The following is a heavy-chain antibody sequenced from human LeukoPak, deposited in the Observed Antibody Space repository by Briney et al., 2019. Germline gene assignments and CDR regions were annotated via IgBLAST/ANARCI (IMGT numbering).Heavy chain of an antibody. D-gene: IGHD3-10*01. J-gene: IGHJ4*02. V-gene: IGHV3-7*01. CDR3: ARGTYMVRDPPYYFDY. CDR1: GFTVSSNY. CDR2: IKQDGSEK. Sequence: PGGSLRLSCAVSGFTVSSNYMSWVRQAPGKGLEWVANIKQDGSEKYYVDSVKGRFTISRDNAKNSLYLQMNSLRAEDTAVYYCARGTYMVRDPPYYFDYWGQGTLVTVSS.